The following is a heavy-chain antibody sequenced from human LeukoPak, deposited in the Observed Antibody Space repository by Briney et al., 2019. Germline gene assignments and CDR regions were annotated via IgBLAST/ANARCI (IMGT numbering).Heavy chain of an antibody. CDR3: ARGRYGDLNSDY. V-gene: IGHV3-13*01. J-gene: IGHJ4*02. CDR2: IGTAGDT. D-gene: IGHD4-17*01. Sequence: GGSLRLSCAASGFTFSSYDMHWVRQATGKGLEWVSAIGTAGDTYYPGSVKGRFTISRENAKNSLYLQMNSLRAGDTAVYYCARGRYGDLNSDYWGQGTLVTVSS. CDR1: GFTFSSYD.